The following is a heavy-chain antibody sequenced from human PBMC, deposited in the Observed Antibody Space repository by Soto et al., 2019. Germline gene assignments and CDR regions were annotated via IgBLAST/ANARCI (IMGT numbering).Heavy chain of an antibody. CDR3: ARGIPTYYDSSYDWSDP. J-gene: IGHJ5*02. Sequence: SVKGSCKAAEGTRSTFGISWVRQVPGQGLEWMGSIIPLYGTTNYAQRFRGRVTFTADDSTNMVYMELMSLRSDDTAIYYCARGIPTYYDSSYDWSDPWGQGVLVTVYS. CDR1: EGTRSTFG. D-gene: IGHD3-16*01. CDR2: IIPLYGTT. V-gene: IGHV1-69*13.